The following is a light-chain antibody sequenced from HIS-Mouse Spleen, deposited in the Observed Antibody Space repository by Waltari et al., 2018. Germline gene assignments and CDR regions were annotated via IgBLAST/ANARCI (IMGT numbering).Light chain of an antibody. CDR2: EVS. CDR3: SSYTSSSTLVV. J-gene: IGLJ2*01. Sequence: QSALTQPASVSGSPGPSITISCTGTRRDVGGYNYVSWYQQHPGKAPKLLIYEVSNRPSGVSNRFSGSKSGNTASLTISGLQAEDEADYYCSSYTSSSTLVVFGGGTKLTVL. V-gene: IGLV2-14*01. CDR1: RRDVGGYNY.